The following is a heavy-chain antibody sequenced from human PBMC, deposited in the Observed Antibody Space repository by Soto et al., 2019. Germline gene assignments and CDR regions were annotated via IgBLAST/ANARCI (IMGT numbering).Heavy chain of an antibody. CDR1: GFPFSTSW. V-gene: IGHV3-7*01. D-gene: IGHD6-19*01. J-gene: IGHJ3*01. CDR3: ASPHSGALSF. Sequence: VQVVESGGGLVQPGESLRLSCAASGFPFSTSWMSWVRQAPGKGLEWVANINPDGSDKRYVDPVKGRFTISRDNAETSLYLRMSSLRAEDTAVYYCASPHSGALSFWGQGTMVTVSS. CDR2: INPDGSDK.